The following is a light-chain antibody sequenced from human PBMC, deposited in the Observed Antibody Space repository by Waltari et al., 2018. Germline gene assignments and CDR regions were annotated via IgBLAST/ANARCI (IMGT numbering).Light chain of an antibody. Sequence: QSALTQPASVSGSPGQSITISCTGTSSDVGNYNLVSWYQQYPGKAPKVMIYDDNRRPSRVSDRFSGSKSGNTGSLTIAGVQAEDEADYYCCSYAGSYTWVFGGGTKLTVL. CDR3: CSYAGSYTWV. J-gene: IGLJ3*02. V-gene: IGLV2-23*01. CDR2: DDN. CDR1: SSDVGNYNL.